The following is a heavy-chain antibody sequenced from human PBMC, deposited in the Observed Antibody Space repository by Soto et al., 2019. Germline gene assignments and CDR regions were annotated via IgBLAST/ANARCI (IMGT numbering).Heavy chain of an antibody. Sequence: QVQLVQSGAEVKKPGASVKVSCKASGYTFTSYGISWVRQAPGQGLEWVGWISPSNGNTNFAQKFRGRVTLTTDTPTRTAYMELRSLKSDDTALYYCARDPPETPSDYWGQGTLVTVSS. CDR2: ISPSNGNT. CDR1: GYTFTSYG. V-gene: IGHV1-18*04. J-gene: IGHJ4*02. CDR3: ARDPPETPSDY.